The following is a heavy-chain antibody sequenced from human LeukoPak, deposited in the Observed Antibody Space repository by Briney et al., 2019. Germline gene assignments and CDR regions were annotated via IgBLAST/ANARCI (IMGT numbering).Heavy chain of an antibody. CDR2: INPKSGGT. V-gene: IGHV1-2*02. J-gene: IGHJ6*02. CDR1: GYTFIGYY. Sequence: ASVKVSCKASGYTFIGYYMHWVRQAPGQGLEWMGWINPKSGGTNYAQKFQGRVTMTRDTSISTAYMELSRLRSDDTAVYYCARDADGMDVWGQGTTVTVSS. CDR3: ARDADGMDV.